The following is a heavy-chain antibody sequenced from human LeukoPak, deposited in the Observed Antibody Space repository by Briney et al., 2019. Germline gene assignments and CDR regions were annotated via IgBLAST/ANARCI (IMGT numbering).Heavy chain of an antibody. D-gene: IGHD4-23*01. CDR2: ISRRGGST. Sequence: GGTLRLSCAASGFTFSSYAMSWVRQAPGKGLERVSAISRRGGSTYYADSVKGRFSIYRDNSKNTLYLQMNSLRAEDTAVYYCAKDRYGGNSVIFSEYFQHWGQGTLVTVSS. CDR3: AKDRYGGNSVIFSEYFQH. V-gene: IGHV3-23*01. CDR1: GFTFSSYA. J-gene: IGHJ1*01.